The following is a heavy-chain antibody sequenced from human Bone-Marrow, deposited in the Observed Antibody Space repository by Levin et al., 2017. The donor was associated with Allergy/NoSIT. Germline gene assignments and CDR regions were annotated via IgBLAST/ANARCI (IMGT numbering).Heavy chain of an antibody. CDR1: GGSVSSGSYY. CDR2: IYYSGST. Sequence: SQTLSLTCTVSGGSVSSGSYYWSWIRQPPGKGLEWIGYIYYSGSTNYNPSLKSRVTISVDTSKNQFSLKLSSVTAADTAVYYCARSDIVVVPAAMGAGYYYYGMDVWGQGTTVTVSS. V-gene: IGHV4-61*01. D-gene: IGHD2-2*01. CDR3: ARSDIVVVPAAMGAGYYYYGMDV. J-gene: IGHJ6*02.